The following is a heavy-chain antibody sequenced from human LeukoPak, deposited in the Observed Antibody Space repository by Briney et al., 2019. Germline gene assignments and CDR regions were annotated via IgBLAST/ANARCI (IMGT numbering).Heavy chain of an antibody. J-gene: IGHJ4*02. CDR2: IYYSGNT. D-gene: IGHD5-18*01. CDR1: GDSINTKSYY. V-gene: IGHV4-39*01. CDR3: ARHSYGTFDY. Sequence: PSETLSLTCTVSGDSINTKSYYWGWIRQPPGKGLEWIGSIYYSGNTYYNPSLKSRVTLSIDTSKNQFSLRLSSVTAADTAVYYCARHSYGTFDYWGQGTLVTVPS.